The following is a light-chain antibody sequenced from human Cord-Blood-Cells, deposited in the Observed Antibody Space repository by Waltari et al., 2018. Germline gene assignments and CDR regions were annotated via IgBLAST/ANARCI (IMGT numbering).Light chain of an antibody. J-gene: IGLJ3*02. Sequence: QSVLTQPPSASGTPGQRVTISCSGSSSNIGSNYVFWYPQRPGTAPKLLIYRNNQRPSGVPDRFSGSKSGTSASLAISGLRSEDEADYYCAAWDDSLSGWVFGGGTKLTVL. CDR3: AAWDDSLSGWV. CDR1: SSNIGSNY. V-gene: IGLV1-47*01. CDR2: RNN.